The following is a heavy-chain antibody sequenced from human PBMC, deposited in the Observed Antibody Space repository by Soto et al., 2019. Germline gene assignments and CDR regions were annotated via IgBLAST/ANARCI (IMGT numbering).Heavy chain of an antibody. CDR3: ARDVTAGRAFDI. Sequence: QVQLVQSAAEVKKPGSSVKVSYKASGGTFSSYTISWVRQAPGQGLEWMGRIIPILGIANYAQKFQGRVTITADKSTSTAYMELSSLRSEDTAEYYCARDVTAGRAFDIWGQGTMVTVSS. CDR2: IIPILGIA. V-gene: IGHV1-69*08. J-gene: IGHJ3*02. CDR1: GGTFSSYT.